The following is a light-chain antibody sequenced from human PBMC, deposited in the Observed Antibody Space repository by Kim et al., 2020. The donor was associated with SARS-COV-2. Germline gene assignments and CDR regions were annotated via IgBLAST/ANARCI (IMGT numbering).Light chain of an antibody. CDR3: QQYVSEPPVT. CDR2: GAS. CDR1: QSVFSNY. V-gene: IGKV3-20*01. J-gene: IGKJ4*01. Sequence: EIVLTQSPGTLSLSPGERATLSCKASQSVFSNYLAWFQQKPGQAPRLLIYGASSRATGIPDRFSGSGSGTDFTLTISRLEPEDFAVYYCQQYVSEPPVTFGGGTKVDIK.